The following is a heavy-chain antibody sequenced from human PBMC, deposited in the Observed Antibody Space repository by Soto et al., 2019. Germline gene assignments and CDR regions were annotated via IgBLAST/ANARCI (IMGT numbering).Heavy chain of an antibody. V-gene: IGHV4-31*03. D-gene: IGHD1-26*01. CDR1: GGSISSGCYY. CDR3: ARFGRIVGARRPSYFDY. CDR2: IYYSGST. Sequence: PSETMSLTCPVSGGSISSGCYYWSWISKHPGKGLEWIGYIYYSGSTYYNPSLKSRVTISVDTSKNQFSLKLSSVTAADTAVYYCARFGRIVGARRPSYFDYWGQGTLVTVSS. J-gene: IGHJ4*02.